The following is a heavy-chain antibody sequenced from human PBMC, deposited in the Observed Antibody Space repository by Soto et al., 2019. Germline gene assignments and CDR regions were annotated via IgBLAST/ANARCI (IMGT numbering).Heavy chain of an antibody. CDR1: GGSISSHF. V-gene: IGHV4-59*11. CDR2: IHYSGST. CDR3: ASAPGDYMDS. D-gene: IGHD4-17*01. J-gene: IGHJ4*02. Sequence: PSETLSLTCTVSGGSISSHFWSWIRQPPGKGLEWIGHIHYSGSTNYNPSLKSRVTISVDTSRNQFSLKLSSVTAADTAVYYCASAPGDYMDSSGQGILVSLSS.